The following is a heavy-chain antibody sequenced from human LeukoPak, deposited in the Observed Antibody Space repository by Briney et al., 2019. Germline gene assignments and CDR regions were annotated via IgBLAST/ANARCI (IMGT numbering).Heavy chain of an antibody. Sequence: SETLSLTCTVSGYSISSGYYWGWIRQPPGKGLEWIGSIYHSGSTYYNPSLKSRVTISVDTSKNQSSLKLSSVTAADTAVYYCARVETGTTAAFDIWGQGTMVTVSS. CDR2: IYHSGST. J-gene: IGHJ3*02. V-gene: IGHV4-38-2*02. CDR3: ARVETGTTAAFDI. CDR1: GYSISSGYY. D-gene: IGHD1-1*01.